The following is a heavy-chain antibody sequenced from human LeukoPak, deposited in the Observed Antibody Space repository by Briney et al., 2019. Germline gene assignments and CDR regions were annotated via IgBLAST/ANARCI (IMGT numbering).Heavy chain of an antibody. J-gene: IGHJ4*02. CDR3: ARDRATAMFDY. Sequence: GGSLRLSCAASGFTFSSYAMSWVRQAPGKGLEWVSAISASGGSTFYADSVKGRFTISRDNAANTLYLQMNSLRAEDTAVYYCARDRATAMFDYWAQGTLVTVSS. V-gene: IGHV3-23*01. CDR1: GFTFSSYA. CDR2: ISASGGST. D-gene: IGHD5-18*01.